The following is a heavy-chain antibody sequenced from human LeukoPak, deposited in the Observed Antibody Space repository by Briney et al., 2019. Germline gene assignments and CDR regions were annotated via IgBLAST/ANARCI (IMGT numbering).Heavy chain of an antibody. CDR3: ARAVAGDDAFDI. CDR2: IYYSGST. V-gene: IGHV4-39*07. CDR1: GGSISGSSSY. Sequence: SETLSLTCSVSGGSISGSSSYWGWIRQPPGKGLEWIGSIYYSGSTYDNPALKSRVTISVDTSKNQFSLKLSSVTAADTAVYYCARAVAGDDAFDIWGQGTMVTVSS. J-gene: IGHJ3*02. D-gene: IGHD6-19*01.